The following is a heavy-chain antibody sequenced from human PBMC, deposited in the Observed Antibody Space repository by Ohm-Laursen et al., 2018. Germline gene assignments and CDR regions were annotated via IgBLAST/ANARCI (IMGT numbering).Heavy chain of an antibody. J-gene: IGHJ6*02. CDR2: ISSSGSTI. V-gene: IGHV3-11*01. D-gene: IGHD3-16*01. CDR1: GFTFSDYY. Sequence: SLRLSCSASGFTFSDYYMSWIRQAPGKGLEWVSYISSSGSTIYYADSVKGRFTISRDNAKNSLYLQMNSLRAEDTAVYYCARDLGALDYYYYGMDVWGQGTTVTVSS. CDR3: ARDLGALDYYYYGMDV.